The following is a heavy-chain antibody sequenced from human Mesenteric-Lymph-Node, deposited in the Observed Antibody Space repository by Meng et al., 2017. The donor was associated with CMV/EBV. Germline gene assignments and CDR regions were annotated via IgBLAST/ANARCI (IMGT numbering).Heavy chain of an antibody. CDR1: GFTFSSYS. CDR3: ARAGSGWYHFDY. D-gene: IGHD6-19*01. CDR2: ISSSSSYI. V-gene: IGHV3-21*01. J-gene: IGHJ4*02. Sequence: GESLKISCAASGFTFSSYSMNWVRQAPGKGLEWVSSISSSSSYIYYADSVKGRFTISRDNAKNSLYLQMNSLRAEDTAVYYCARAGSGWYHFDYWGQGTLVTVSS.